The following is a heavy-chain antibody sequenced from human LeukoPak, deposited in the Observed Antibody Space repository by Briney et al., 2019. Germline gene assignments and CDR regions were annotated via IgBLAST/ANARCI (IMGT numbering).Heavy chain of an antibody. V-gene: IGHV3-53*01. CDR2: IYSGGST. J-gene: IGHJ3*02. D-gene: IGHD6-19*01. CDR3: ARGLATGSSGDAFDI. Sequence: GGSLRLSCAASGFTVSSNYMSWVRQAPGKGLEWVSVIYSGGSTYYADSVKGRFTISRDNSKNTLYLQMNSLRAEDTAVYYCARGLATGSSGDAFDIWGQGTMVTVSS. CDR1: GFTVSSNY.